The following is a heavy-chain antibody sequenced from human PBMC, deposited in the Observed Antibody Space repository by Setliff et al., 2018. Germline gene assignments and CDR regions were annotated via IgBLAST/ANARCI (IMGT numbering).Heavy chain of an antibody. CDR2: IYYSGST. V-gene: IGHV4-39*07. J-gene: IGHJ6*03. CDR3: ARVRVVYYMDV. CDR1: GGSISSSSYY. Sequence: PSETLSLTCTVSGGSISSSSYYWGWIRQPPGKGLEWIGSIYYSGSTYYNPSLKSRVTISVDTSKNQFSLKLSSVTAADTAVYYCARVRVVYYMDVWGKGTTVTVSS. D-gene: IGHD2-15*01.